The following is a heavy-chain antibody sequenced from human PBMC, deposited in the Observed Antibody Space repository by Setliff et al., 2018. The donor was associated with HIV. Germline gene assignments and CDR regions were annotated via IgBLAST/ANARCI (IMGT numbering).Heavy chain of an antibody. CDR1: GGSINSTSYY. Sequence: PSETLSLTCTVSGGSINSTSYYWGWIRQPPGNGLEWIGSIYHTGSAQYNSSLKSRVSMSADTSKNQFSLYLNSVTAADTAVYYCVRVHWFDPWGQGTLVTVSS. D-gene: IGHD3-10*01. J-gene: IGHJ5*02. CDR3: VRVHWFDP. V-gene: IGHV4-39*07. CDR2: IYHTGSA.